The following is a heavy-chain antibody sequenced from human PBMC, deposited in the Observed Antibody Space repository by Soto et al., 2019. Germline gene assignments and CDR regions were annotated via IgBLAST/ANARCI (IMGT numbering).Heavy chain of an antibody. V-gene: IGHV1-8*01. J-gene: IGHJ4*02. CDR3: AIRPRGWYYYDSSGYYDFDY. CDR1: GYTFTSYD. CDR2: MNPNSGNT. Sequence: ASVKVSCKASGYTFTSYDINWVRQATGHGLEWMGWMNPNSGNTGYAQKFQGRVTMTRNTSISTAYMELSSLRSEDTAVYYCAIRPRGWYYYDSSGYYDFDYWGQGTLVTVSS. D-gene: IGHD3-22*01.